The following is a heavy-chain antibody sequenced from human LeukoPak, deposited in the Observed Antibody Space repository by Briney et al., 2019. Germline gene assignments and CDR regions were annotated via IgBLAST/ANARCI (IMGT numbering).Heavy chain of an antibody. CDR3: ATGIAAAGTVY. Sequence: GGSRRLSCAASGFTFSSYSMNWVRQAPGKGLEWVSSISSSSSYIYYADSVKGRFTISRDNAKNSLYLQMNSLRAEDTAVYYCATGIAAAGTVYWGQGTLVTVSS. CDR2: ISSSSSYI. CDR1: GFTFSSYS. J-gene: IGHJ4*02. V-gene: IGHV3-21*01. D-gene: IGHD6-13*01.